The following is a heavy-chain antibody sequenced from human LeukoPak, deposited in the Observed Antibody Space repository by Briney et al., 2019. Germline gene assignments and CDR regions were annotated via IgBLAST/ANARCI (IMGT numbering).Heavy chain of an antibody. CDR1: GYSISSGYY. CDR3: ASLSYCSGGSCTEFDY. J-gene: IGHJ4*02. CDR2: IYHSGST. Sequence: SETLSLTCTVSGYSISSGYYWGWIRQPPGKGLEWIGSIYHSGSTYYNPSLKSRVTISVDTSKNQFSLKLSSVTAADTAAYYCASLSYCSGGSCTEFDYWGQGTLVTVSS. V-gene: IGHV4-38-2*02. D-gene: IGHD2-15*01.